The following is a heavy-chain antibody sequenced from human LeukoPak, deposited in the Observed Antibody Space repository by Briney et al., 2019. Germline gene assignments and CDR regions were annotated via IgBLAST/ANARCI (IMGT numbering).Heavy chain of an antibody. V-gene: IGHV3-23*01. J-gene: IGHJ4*02. Sequence: PGGSLRLSCAASGFTFSSYPMSWVRQAPGKGLEWVSAISGSGGSTYYADSVKGRFTISRDNSKNTLYLQMNSLRAEDTAVYYCAKQILLGYCSSTSCFGNFDYWGQGTLVTVSS. CDR3: AKQILLGYCSSTSCFGNFDY. D-gene: IGHD2-2*01. CDR1: GFTFSSYP. CDR2: ISGSGGST.